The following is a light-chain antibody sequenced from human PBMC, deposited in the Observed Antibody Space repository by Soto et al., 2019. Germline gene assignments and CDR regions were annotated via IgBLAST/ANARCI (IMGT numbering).Light chain of an antibody. Sequence: QSVLTQPPSVSGAPGQRVTISCTGSSSNIGAGYDVYWYQQLPGTAPKLLIYGNNNRPSGVPDRFSGSKSGTSASLAITGLQSEDEADFYCQSYDSSLSGWVFGGGTQLTVL. J-gene: IGLJ3*02. CDR2: GNN. CDR3: QSYDSSLSGWV. V-gene: IGLV1-40*01. CDR1: SSNIGAGYD.